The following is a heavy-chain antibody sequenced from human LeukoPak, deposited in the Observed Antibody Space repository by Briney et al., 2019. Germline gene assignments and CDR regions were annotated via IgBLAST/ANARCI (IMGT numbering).Heavy chain of an antibody. CDR2: ISAYNGNT. V-gene: IGHV1-18*01. Sequence: ASVKVSCKASGYTFTSYGISWVRQAPGQGLEWMGWISAYNGNTNYAQKLQGRVTMTTDTSTSTAYMELRSLRSDDTAMYYCARDAEIVVVPAASIPTDYWGQGTLVTVSS. CDR1: GYTFTSYG. J-gene: IGHJ4*02. CDR3: ARDAEIVVVPAASIPTDY. D-gene: IGHD2-2*01.